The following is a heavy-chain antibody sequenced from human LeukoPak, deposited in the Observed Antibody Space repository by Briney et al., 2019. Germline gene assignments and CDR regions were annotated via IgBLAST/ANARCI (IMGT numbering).Heavy chain of an antibody. CDR2: IIPIFGSV. J-gene: IGHJ5*02. D-gene: IGHD2-21*01. Sequence: SVKVSCKASGCTFSSYAMSWVRQAPGQGLEWMGVIIPIFGSVNYAQKFQGGVTITADESTSTAYMELSSLRSKDTAVYYCARDCGGDCYSWFLWFDPWRQGTLVTVSS. V-gene: IGHV1-69*13. CDR3: ARDCGGDCYSWFLWFDP. CDR1: GCTFSSYA.